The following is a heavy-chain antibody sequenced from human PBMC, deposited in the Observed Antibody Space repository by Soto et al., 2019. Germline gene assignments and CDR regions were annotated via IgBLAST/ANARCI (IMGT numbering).Heavy chain of an antibody. D-gene: IGHD3-9*01. V-gene: IGHV3-7*01. CDR2: IKQDGSEK. J-gene: IGHJ4*02. CDR3: ARDEGYDILTGYYSPQRFDY. Sequence: WGSLRLSCVASGFTFSRYWMSWVRQAPGKGLEWVANIKQDGSEKYYVDSVKGRFTISRDNAKNSLYLQMNSLRAEDTAVYYCARDEGYDILTGYYSPQRFDYWGQGTLVTVSS. CDR1: GFTFSRYW.